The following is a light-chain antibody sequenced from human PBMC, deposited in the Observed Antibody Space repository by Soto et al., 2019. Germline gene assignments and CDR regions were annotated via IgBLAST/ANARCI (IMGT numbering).Light chain of an antibody. CDR3: QQRSNWPPLT. Sequence: ELVLTQSPATLSLSPGERATLSCRASQSVSSYLAWYQQQPGQAPRLLIYDVSKRATGIPARFSGSGSGTDFTLTISSREPEDFAVYYCQQRSNWPPLTFGGGTKEEIK. V-gene: IGKV3-11*01. CDR2: DVS. J-gene: IGKJ4*01. CDR1: QSVSSY.